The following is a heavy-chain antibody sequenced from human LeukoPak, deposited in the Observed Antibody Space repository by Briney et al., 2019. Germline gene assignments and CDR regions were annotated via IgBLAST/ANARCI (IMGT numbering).Heavy chain of an antibody. V-gene: IGHV3-7*01. Sequence: GGSLRLSCAASGFTFSSYWMSWVRQAPGKGLEWVANIKQDGSEDAYVDSVKGRFTISRDNARNSLYLRMNSLRAEDTAVYYCATFDYFGSGGLFDCWGQGTLVTVSS. CDR1: GFTFSSYW. D-gene: IGHD3-10*01. J-gene: IGHJ4*02. CDR2: IKQDGSED. CDR3: ATFDYFGSGGLFDC.